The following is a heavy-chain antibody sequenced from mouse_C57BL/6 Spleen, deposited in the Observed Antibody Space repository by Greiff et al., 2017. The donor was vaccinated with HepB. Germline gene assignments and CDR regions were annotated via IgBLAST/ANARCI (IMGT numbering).Heavy chain of an antibody. CDR3: ARHWAGTYAMDY. V-gene: IGHV5-9*01. J-gene: IGHJ4*01. CDR1: GFTFSSYT. CDR2: ISGGGGNT. Sequence: EVMLVESGGGLVKPGGSLKLSCAASGFTFSSYTMSWVRQTPEKRLEWVATISGGGGNTYYPDSVKGRFTISRDNAKNTLYLQMSSLRSEDTALYYCARHWAGTYAMDYWGQGTSVTVSS. D-gene: IGHD4-1*01.